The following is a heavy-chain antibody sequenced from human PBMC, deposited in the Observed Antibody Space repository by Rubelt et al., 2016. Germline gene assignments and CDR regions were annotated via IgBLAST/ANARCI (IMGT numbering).Heavy chain of an antibody. CDR1: GGSITDYN. D-gene: IGHD3-10*01. CDR3: ARHTRGSGSQAHDC. V-gene: IGHV4-34*10. J-gene: IGHJ4*02. CDR2: VHHSGNS. Sequence: QLQLQESGPGLVKPSETLSLTCAVYGGSITDYNWSWIRQPPGKGLEWIGEVHHSGNSNYNPSLKSRVTLSVDTSKKQVSLRLSSVTAADTAVDYCARHTRGSGSQAHDCWGQGMLVTVSS.